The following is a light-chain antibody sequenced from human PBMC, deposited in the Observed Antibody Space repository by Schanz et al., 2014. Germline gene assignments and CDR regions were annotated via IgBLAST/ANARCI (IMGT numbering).Light chain of an antibody. Sequence: EIVLTQSPATLSLSPGERATLSCRTSQSVNGYLAWYQQKPGQAPRLLIYDTSNRAAGIPARFSGSGSGTYFPLTISSLEPEDFAVYYCQQRFNWPRAFGPWTKVDIK. CDR2: DTS. CDR1: QSVNGY. J-gene: IGKJ3*01. V-gene: IGKV3-11*01. CDR3: QQRFNWPRA.